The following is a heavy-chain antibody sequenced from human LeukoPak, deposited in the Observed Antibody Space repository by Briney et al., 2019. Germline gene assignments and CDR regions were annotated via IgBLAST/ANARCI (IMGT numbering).Heavy chain of an antibody. CDR1: GGSFSGYY. V-gene: IGHV4-34*01. D-gene: IGHD3-10*01. J-gene: IGHJ2*01. CDR2: INHSGST. CDR3: ARQPRPARGYYGSGSRHWYFDL. Sequence: SETLSLTCAVYGGSFSGYYWSWIRQPPGKGLEWIGEINHSGSTNYNPSLKSRVTISVDTSKNQFSLKLSSVTAADTAVYYCARQPRPARGYYGSGSRHWYFDLWGRGTLVTVSS.